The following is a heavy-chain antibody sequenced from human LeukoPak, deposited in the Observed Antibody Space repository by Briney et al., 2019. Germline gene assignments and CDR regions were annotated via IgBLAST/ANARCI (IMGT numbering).Heavy chain of an antibody. CDR2: ISGSGGST. Sequence: GGSLRLSCAASGFTLSSYAMSWVRQAPGKGLEWASAISGSGGSTYYADSVKGRFTISRDNSKNTLYLQMNSLRAEDTAVYYCAKDPSFWSGYAYTFDYWGQGTLVTVSS. CDR1: GFTLSSYA. CDR3: AKDPSFWSGYAYTFDY. J-gene: IGHJ4*02. V-gene: IGHV3-23*01. D-gene: IGHD3-3*01.